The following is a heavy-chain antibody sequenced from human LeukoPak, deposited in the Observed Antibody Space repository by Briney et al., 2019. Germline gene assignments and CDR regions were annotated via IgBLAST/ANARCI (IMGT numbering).Heavy chain of an antibody. CDR3: GYRVRVFGIGADGFAF. J-gene: IGHJ3*01. V-gene: IGHV2-5*02. Sequence: SGPTLSKPTQTRSLTNCCSAFTLTTSGVGVGWIRQPPGKALEWLTLIYWDDDVRSSPSLKNRLTLTKDTSKNQVVLTMTNMDPAVYGRYCGGYRVRVFGIGADGFAFWGQGTMVTVSS. CDR1: AFTLTTSGVG. CDR2: IYWDDDV. D-gene: IGHD3-3*01.